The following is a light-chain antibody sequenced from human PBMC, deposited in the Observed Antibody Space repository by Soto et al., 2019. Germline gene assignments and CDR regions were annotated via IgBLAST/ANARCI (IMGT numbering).Light chain of an antibody. V-gene: IGKV3-20*01. CDR1: QSVSSSY. Sequence: IVLTQYPATLSLSPGERATLSCRASQSVSSSYLAWYQQKPGQAPKLLIYGASSRATGIPDRFSGSGSGTDFTLTVSSLQSEDFAVYYCQQYYNWPPWTFGLGTKVDIK. CDR2: GAS. CDR3: QQYYNWPPWT. J-gene: IGKJ1*01.